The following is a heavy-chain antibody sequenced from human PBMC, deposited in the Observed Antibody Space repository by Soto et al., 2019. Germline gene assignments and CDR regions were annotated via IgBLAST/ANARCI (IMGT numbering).Heavy chain of an antibody. V-gene: IGHV2-70*04. CDR3: ARMYVSSGYFFDY. J-gene: IGHJ4*02. CDR2: IDWDNDK. Sequence: SGPTLVNPRHTLTLTCTFSVFSLDTTGMRRGWIRQPPGKALEWLARIDWDNDKFYSTSLKTRLTISKDTSKNQVVLTMTNMDPVDTATYYCARMYVSSGYFFDYWGQGTLVTVSS. D-gene: IGHD3-22*01. CDR1: VFSLDTTGMR.